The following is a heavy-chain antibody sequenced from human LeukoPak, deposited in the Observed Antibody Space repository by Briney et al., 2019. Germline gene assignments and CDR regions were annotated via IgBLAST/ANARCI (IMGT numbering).Heavy chain of an antibody. CDR1: GFSVSNNY. CDR3: AGRYDSSGYPLH. V-gene: IGHV3-53*01. CDR2: LYSGGTT. Sequence: GGSLRLSCAASGFSVSNNYVSWVRQAPGKGLEWVSVLYSGGTTYYADSVKGRFTISRDNSKNTLYLQMNSLRAEDTAVYYCAGRYDSSGYPLHWGQGTLVAVSS. D-gene: IGHD3-22*01. J-gene: IGHJ4*02.